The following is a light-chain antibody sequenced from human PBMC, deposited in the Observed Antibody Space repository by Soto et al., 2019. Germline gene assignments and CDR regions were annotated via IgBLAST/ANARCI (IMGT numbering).Light chain of an antibody. Sequence: QYALTQPASVSVSPGQSITISCTGTSSDVGGYNYVSWYQQHPGKAPKFMIYDVSNRPSGVSNRFSGSKSGNTASLTISGLQAEDEADYYCSSYTTSNTRQIVFGTGTKVTVL. V-gene: IGLV2-14*01. CDR2: DVS. CDR3: SSYTTSNTRQIV. CDR1: SSDVGGYNY. J-gene: IGLJ1*01.